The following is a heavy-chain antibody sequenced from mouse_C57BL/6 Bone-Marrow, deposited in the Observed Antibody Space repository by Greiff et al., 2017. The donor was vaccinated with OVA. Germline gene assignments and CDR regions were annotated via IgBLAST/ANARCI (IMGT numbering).Heavy chain of an antibody. Sequence: EVKLVESGEGLVKPGGSLKLSCAASGFPFSSYAMSWVRQTPEKRLEWVAYISSGGDYIYYADTVKGRFTISRDNARNTLYLQMSSLKSEDTAMYYCTRDYYGSSSFGYWGQGTTLTVSS. D-gene: IGHD1-1*01. V-gene: IGHV5-9-1*02. CDR3: TRDYYGSSSFGY. J-gene: IGHJ2*01. CDR1: GFPFSSYA. CDR2: ISSGGDYI.